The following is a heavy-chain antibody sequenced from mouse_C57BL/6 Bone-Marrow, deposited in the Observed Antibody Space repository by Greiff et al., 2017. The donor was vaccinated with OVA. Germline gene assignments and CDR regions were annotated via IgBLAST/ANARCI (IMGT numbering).Heavy chain of an antibody. D-gene: IGHD1-1*01. CDR3: ARWDTTVVDWYFDV. Sequence: QVQLQQPGAELVKPGASVKMSCKASGYTFTSYWITWVKQRPGQGLEWIGDIYPGSGSTNYNEKFKSKATLTVDTSSSTAYMQLSSLTSEDSAVYDCARWDTTVVDWYFDVWGTGTTVTVSS. CDR1: GYTFTSYW. CDR2: IYPGSGST. J-gene: IGHJ1*03. V-gene: IGHV1-55*01.